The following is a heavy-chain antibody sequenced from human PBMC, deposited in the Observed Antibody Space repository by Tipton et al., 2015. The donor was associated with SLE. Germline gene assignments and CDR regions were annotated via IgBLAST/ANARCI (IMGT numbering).Heavy chain of an antibody. CDR2: IYTNENT. Sequence: TLSLTCTVSGGSISSGSYYWSWIRQPAGGGLEWIGRIYTNENTNYNPSLKSRVTMSVDTSKNHFSLKLISVTAADTAVYYCARLHGYSYGLNWFDPWGQGTLISVSS. D-gene: IGHD5-18*01. CDR1: GGSISSGSYY. V-gene: IGHV4-61*02. CDR3: ARLHGYSYGLNWFDP. J-gene: IGHJ5*02.